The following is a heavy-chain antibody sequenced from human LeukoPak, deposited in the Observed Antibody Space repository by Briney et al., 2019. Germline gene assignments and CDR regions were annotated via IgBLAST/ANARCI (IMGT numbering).Heavy chain of an antibody. CDR3: ARVYRILGVIAAFDI. J-gene: IGHJ3*02. V-gene: IGHV4-61*02. Sequence: PSETLSLTCTVSGGSISSGSYYWSWIRQPAGKGLEWIGRIYTSGSTYYNPSLKSRVTISVDTSKNQFSLKLSSVTAADTAVYYCARVYRILGVIAAFDIWGQGTMVTVSS. CDR2: IYTSGST. D-gene: IGHD3-16*02. CDR1: GGSISSGSYY.